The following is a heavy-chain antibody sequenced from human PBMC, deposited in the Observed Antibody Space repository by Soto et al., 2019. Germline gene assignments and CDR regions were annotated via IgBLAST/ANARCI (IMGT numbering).Heavy chain of an antibody. CDR3: ARADYYGSSGYHLDY. J-gene: IGHJ4*02. Sequence: QVQVAQYGAEVKRPGASVKVSCWASGYPFTNFYIRWVRQAPGQGLEWMGIINPSGGSTAYAQKFLGRVTMTRDTSTSTVYMEVSSLRSEDTAVYYCARADYYGSSGYHLDYWGQGTLVTVSS. CDR1: GYPFTNFY. D-gene: IGHD3-22*01. V-gene: IGHV1-46*01. CDR2: INPSGGST.